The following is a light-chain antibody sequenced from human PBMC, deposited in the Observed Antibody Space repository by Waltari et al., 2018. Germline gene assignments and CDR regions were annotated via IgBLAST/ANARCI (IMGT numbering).Light chain of an antibody. J-gene: IGLJ3*02. CDR2: AAI. V-gene: IGLV2-14*01. Sequence: QSALTQPASVSGSPGQSITISCIGTSSDIGGHDAVLWYRQKPGKAPELTFYAAISRPFATSTRVSGYKSGDTASLTISGLQADDEGDYYCASYTSANTVVFGGGTKLTVL. CDR3: ASYTSANTVV. CDR1: SSDIGGHDA.